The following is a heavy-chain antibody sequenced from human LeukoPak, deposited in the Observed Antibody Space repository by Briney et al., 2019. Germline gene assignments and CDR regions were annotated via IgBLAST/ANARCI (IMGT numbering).Heavy chain of an antibody. J-gene: IGHJ4*02. Sequence: ASVKVSCKASGYIFTRNGINWVRQAPGQGLEWMGWIDPNTGNPTYAQGFTGRFVFSLDTSVSTAYLQISSLKAEDTAVYYCARAACSGGSCYPSDWGQGTLVTVSS. CDR1: GYIFTRNG. CDR2: IDPNTGNP. V-gene: IGHV7-4-1*02. D-gene: IGHD2-15*01. CDR3: ARAACSGGSCYPSD.